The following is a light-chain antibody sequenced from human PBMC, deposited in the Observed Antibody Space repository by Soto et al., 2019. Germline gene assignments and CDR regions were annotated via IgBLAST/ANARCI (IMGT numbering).Light chain of an antibody. J-gene: IGKJ3*01. V-gene: IGKV3-20*01. Sequence: EIVLAQSPGTLSLSPGESATLSCRASQSVSSSFLAWYQQKAGQAPRLLIYGASRRATGIPDRFSGSGSGTDFTLTISRLEPEDFAVYYCQQYGSAPFTFGPGTKVDIK. CDR2: GAS. CDR1: QSVSSSF. CDR3: QQYGSAPFT.